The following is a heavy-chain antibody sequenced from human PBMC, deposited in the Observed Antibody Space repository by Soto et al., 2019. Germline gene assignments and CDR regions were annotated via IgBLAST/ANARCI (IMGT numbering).Heavy chain of an antibody. D-gene: IGHD1-7*01. CDR2: IIPIFGTA. CDR3: VTKREAGSSPKGNWNYGAPYYYYGMDV. V-gene: IGHV1-69*13. Sequence: ASVKVSCKASGGTFSSYAISWVRQAPGQGLEWMGGIIPIFGTANYAQKFQGRVTITADESTSTAYMELSSLRSEDTAVYYCVTKREAGSSPKGNWNYGAPYYYYGMDVWGQGTTVTVSS. CDR1: GGTFSSYA. J-gene: IGHJ6*02.